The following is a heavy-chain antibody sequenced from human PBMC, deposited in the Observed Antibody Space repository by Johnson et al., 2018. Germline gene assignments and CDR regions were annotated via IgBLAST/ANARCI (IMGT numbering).Heavy chain of an antibody. J-gene: IGHJ6*02. CDR3: AKDKPPYVSSTSCYSSGGMDV. D-gene: IGHD2-2*01. Sequence: QVQLVQSGGGVVQPGRSLRLSCAASGFTFSSYGMHWVRQAPGKGLEWVAVISYDGSNKYYADSVKGRFTISRDNSKNTLYLQMNSLRAEDTAVYYCAKDKPPYVSSTSCYSSGGMDVWGQGTTVTVSS. CDR2: ISYDGSNK. V-gene: IGHV3-30*18. CDR1: GFTFSSYG.